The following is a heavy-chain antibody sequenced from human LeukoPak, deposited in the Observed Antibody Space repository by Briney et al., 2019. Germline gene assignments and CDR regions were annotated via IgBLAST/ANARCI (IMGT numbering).Heavy chain of an antibody. J-gene: IGHJ4*02. CDR1: GGSISSYY. D-gene: IGHD3-22*01. CDR3: ARLGYYYDSSGYQYFDY. V-gene: IGHV4-59*01. CDR2: IYYSGST. Sequence: PSETLSLTCTVSGGSISSYYWSWIRQPPGKGLEWIGYIYYSGSTNYNPSLKSRVTISVDTSKNQFSLKLSSVTAADTAVYYCARLGYYYDSSGYQYFDYWGQGTLVTVSS.